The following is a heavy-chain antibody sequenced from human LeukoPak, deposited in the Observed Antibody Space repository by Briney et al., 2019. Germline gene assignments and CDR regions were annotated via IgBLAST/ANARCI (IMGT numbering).Heavy chain of an antibody. V-gene: IGHV4-38-2*02. CDR3: ARALYYDSSGYNYYYGMDV. J-gene: IGHJ6*02. CDR2: IYHSGST. D-gene: IGHD3-22*01. Sequence: SETLSLTCTVSGYSISSGYYWGWIRQPPGKGLEWIGSIYHSGSTYYNPSLKSRVTISVDTSKNQFSLKLSSVTAADTAVYYCARALYYDSSGYNYYYGMDVWGQGTTVTVSS. CDR1: GYSISSGYY.